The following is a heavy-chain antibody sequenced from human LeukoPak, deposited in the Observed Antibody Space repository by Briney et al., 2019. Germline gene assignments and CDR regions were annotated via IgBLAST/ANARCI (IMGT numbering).Heavy chain of an antibody. CDR3: ARPNQYCIGVSCYSGHF. CDR1: GFTFSSYA. D-gene: IGHD2-15*01. Sequence: GSLRLSCAASGFTFSSYAMSWVRQPPGKGLEWIGNIHYSGTTHYNPSLKSRVTISEDWSENQFSLKVNSVTAADTAIYYCARPNQYCIGVSCYSGHFWGRGTLVTVSS. V-gene: IGHV4-39*01. CDR2: IHYSGTT. J-gene: IGHJ4*02.